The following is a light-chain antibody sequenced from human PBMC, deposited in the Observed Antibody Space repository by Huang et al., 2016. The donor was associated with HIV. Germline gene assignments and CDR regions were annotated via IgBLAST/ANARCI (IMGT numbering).Light chain of an antibody. J-gene: IGKJ2*01. V-gene: IGKV1-39*01. Sequence: DIQMTQSPPSLPASLGDRVTITCRASQIITTYLNWYRHKPGEAPGLLIHATSTLQNGVPSRFSGGGSGTDCTLTITNLQPEDVASYYCQQGYNLPYTFGRGTKVDIK. CDR1: QIITTY. CDR3: QQGYNLPYT. CDR2: ATS.